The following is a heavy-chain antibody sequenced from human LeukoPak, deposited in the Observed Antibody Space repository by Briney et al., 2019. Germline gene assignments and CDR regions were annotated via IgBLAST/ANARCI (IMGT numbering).Heavy chain of an antibody. Sequence: GGSLRLSCAASGSSVSSNYMTWVRQAPGKGLEWVSVMHSGGRAYYADSVKGRFTTSRDNSKNTLDLQMNSLSVEDTAVYYCVGVETITMVRGASGDVWGKGTTVTVSS. V-gene: IGHV3-66*02. CDR1: GSSVSSNY. J-gene: IGHJ6*04. CDR3: VGVETITMVRGASGDV. D-gene: IGHD3-10*01. CDR2: MHSGGRA.